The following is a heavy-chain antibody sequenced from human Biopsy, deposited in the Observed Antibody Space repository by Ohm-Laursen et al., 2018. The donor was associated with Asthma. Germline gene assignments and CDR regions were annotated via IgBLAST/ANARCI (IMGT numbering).Heavy chain of an antibody. CDR1: GGSMSSSSYS. CDR3: ARHWNWGSFFDY. V-gene: IGHV4-39*01. D-gene: IGHD7-27*01. CDR2: ISYTGNT. J-gene: IGHJ4*02. Sequence: GTLSLTCAVYGGSMSSSSYSWGWIRQPPGKGLEWIGSISYTGNTDIPSLRSRVTLSVDTSKNNFSLKLTCATAADTAVFYCARHWNWGSFFDYWGQGMLVTVSS.